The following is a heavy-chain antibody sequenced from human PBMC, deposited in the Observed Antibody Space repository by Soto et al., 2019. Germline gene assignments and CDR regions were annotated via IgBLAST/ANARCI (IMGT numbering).Heavy chain of an antibody. V-gene: IGHV4-38-2*01. J-gene: IGHJ5*02. CDR1: SYSIRSGDY. CDR3: ARVNASGHGVDL. D-gene: IGHD5-12*01. Sequence: SETLSLTCAVSSYSIRSGDYWAWIRQSPGTGLEWFGSISRSGDTFYNPSLRSRVTLSVDGSKNQVFLELTSVTAADTALYYSARVNASGHGVDLWGQGTLVTVSS. CDR2: ISRSGDT.